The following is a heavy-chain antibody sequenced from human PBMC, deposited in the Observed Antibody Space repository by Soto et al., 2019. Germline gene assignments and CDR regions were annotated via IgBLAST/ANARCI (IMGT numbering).Heavy chain of an antibody. V-gene: IGHV4-4*07. CDR2: VQMSGTT. CDR3: AKDRSTMRWFDP. D-gene: IGHD1-1*01. J-gene: IGHJ5*02. CDR1: GASVRSYH. Sequence: SETLSLTCAVSGASVRSYHWSWIRQAAGKGLEWIGRVQMSGTTNYNPSLKTRVTMSLDTSRDEVSLTMTSVTAADTAVYFCAKDRSTMRWFDPWGQGILVTVSS.